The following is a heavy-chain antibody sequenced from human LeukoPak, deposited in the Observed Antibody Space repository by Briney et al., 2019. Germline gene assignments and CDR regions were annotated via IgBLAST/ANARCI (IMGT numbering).Heavy chain of an antibody. CDR2: INPSGSST. Sequence: ASVKVSCKASGYTFTSHYMHWVRQAPGQGLEWMGLINPSGSSTPYAQKFHGRVTMTREMSTTTDYMELSSLRSEETSVCYCARDNSVGVIAWWFDSWGQGTLVSVSS. D-gene: IGHD3-16*02. J-gene: IGHJ5*01. CDR3: ARDNSVGVIAWWFDS. V-gene: IGHV1-46*01. CDR1: GYTFTSHY.